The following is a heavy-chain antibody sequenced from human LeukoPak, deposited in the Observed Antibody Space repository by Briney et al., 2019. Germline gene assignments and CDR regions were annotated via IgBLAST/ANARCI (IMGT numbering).Heavy chain of an antibody. V-gene: IGHV3-33*01. D-gene: IGHD1-14*01. Sequence: GGSLRLSCAGSGFTFGGYGMHWYRQTPGKGLEWVAVIAYDGSRAFYADSVKGRFTISRDNSKNTMSVQMDDLRAEDTAVYYCTRYNNDHFDYWGQGTLVTVSS. J-gene: IGHJ4*01. CDR2: IAYDGSRA. CDR1: GFTFGGYG. CDR3: TRYNNDHFDY.